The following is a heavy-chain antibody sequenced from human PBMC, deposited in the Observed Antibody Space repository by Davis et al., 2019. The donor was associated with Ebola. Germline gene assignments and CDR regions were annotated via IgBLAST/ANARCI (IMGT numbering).Heavy chain of an antibody. CDR3: ARARYQGDYYYYYMDV. J-gene: IGHJ6*03. CDR1: GGSISSYY. Sequence: PGGSLRLSCTASGGSISSYYWSWIRQPPGKGLEWIGYIYYSGSTNYNPSLKSRVTISVDTSKNQFSLKLSSVTAADTAVYYCARARYQGDYYYYYMDVWGKGTTVTVSS. CDR2: IYYSGST. D-gene: IGHD2-2*01. V-gene: IGHV4-59*01.